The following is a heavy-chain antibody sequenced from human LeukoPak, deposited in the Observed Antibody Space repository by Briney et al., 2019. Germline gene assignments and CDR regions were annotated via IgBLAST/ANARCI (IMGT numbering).Heavy chain of an antibody. V-gene: IGHV3-33*08. CDR1: GFTLSGHW. D-gene: IGHD6-6*01. J-gene: IGHJ4*02. Sequence: PGGSLRLSCAASGFTLSGHWMTWVRQAPGKGLEWVAVIWYDGSNKYYADSVKGRFTISRDNSKNTLYLQMNSLRAEDTAVYYCARRPSSDYWGQGTLVTVSS. CDR2: IWYDGSNK. CDR3: ARRPSSDY.